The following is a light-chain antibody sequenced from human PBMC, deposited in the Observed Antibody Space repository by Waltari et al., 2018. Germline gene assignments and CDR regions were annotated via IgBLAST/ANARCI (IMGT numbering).Light chain of an antibody. CDR1: SSDVGNYDL. Sequence: QSGLTQPASVSGSPGQSITMSCTGTSSDVGNYDLVSWYQQYPGKAPKLMCSEVTRRSSGVSDRFSGSKSGNTASLTIYGLQSEDEADYYCCSYAGLGIYVFGTGTKVTVL. CDR2: EVT. J-gene: IGLJ1*01. CDR3: CSYAGLGIYV. V-gene: IGLV2-23*02.